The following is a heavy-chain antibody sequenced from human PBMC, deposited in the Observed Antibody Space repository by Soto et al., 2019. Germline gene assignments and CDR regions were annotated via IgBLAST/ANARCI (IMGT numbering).Heavy chain of an antibody. J-gene: IGHJ5*02. D-gene: IGHD3-10*01. V-gene: IGHV4-59*08. CDR2: IYYSGST. CDR3: ARFFRSYYGSGSYYSAWFDP. CDR1: GGSISSYY. Sequence: SATLSLTCTVSGGSISSYYWSWIRQPPGKELEWIGYIYYSGSTNYNPSLKSRVTISVDTSKNQFSLKLSSVTAADTAVYYCARFFRSYYGSGSYYSAWFDPWGQGTLVTVSS.